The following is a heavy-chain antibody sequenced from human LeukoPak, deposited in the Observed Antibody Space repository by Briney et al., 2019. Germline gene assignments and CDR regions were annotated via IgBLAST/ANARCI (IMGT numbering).Heavy chain of an antibody. D-gene: IGHD3-10*01. CDR2: IYYSGST. CDR3: ARRGGSGRSFDY. Sequence: PSETLSLTCTVSGASVSSGGYYWSWLRQPPGKGLEWIGYIYYSGSTNYNPSLKGRVTISVGTSKNQFSLKVSSVTAADTAVYYCARRGGSGRSFDYWGQGTLVTVSS. V-gene: IGHV4-61*08. J-gene: IGHJ4*02. CDR1: GASVSSGGYY.